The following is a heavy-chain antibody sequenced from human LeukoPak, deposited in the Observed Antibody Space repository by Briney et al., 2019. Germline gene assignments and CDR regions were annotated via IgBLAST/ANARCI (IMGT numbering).Heavy chain of an antibody. V-gene: IGHV3-23*01. Sequence: GGSLRLSCAASGFTFSTYAMSWVRQAPGKGLEWVSAMSGSGGSTYYADSVKGRLTISRDNSKSTLYLQMNSLRAEDTAVYYCARDCGSTGCDYWGQGTLVTVSS. CDR1: GFTFSTYA. CDR2: MSGSGGST. D-gene: IGHD2-2*01. CDR3: ARDCGSTGCDY. J-gene: IGHJ4*02.